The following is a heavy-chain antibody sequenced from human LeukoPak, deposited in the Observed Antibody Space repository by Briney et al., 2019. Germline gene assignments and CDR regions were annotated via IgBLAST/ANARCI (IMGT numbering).Heavy chain of an antibody. CDR1: GGSISSYY. CDR3: ARDLERSYDY. V-gene: IGHV4-59*12. D-gene: IGHD1-1*01. CDR2: IYYSGST. J-gene: IGHJ4*02. Sequence: LETLSLTCTVSGGSISSYYWSCIRQPPGRGLEWIGYIYYSGSTNYNPSLKIRLTISVDTSKNQFSLKLSSVTPEDTAVYYWARDLERSYDYWGQGTLVSVSS.